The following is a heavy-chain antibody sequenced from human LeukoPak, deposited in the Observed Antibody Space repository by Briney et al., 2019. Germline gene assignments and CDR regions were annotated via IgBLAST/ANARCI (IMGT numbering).Heavy chain of an antibody. J-gene: IGHJ4*02. D-gene: IGHD2-2*01. CDR1: GFTLSNAW. CDR3: ATIAAAMTFDY. V-gene: IGHV3-15*01. Sequence: GGSLGLSCAASGFTLSNAWMSWVRQVPGKGLEWVGRIKSKTDGGTTDYAAPAKGRFTISRNDSKNTLYLQMYSLKTEDTAVYYCATIAAAMTFDYWGQGTLVTVSS. CDR2: IKSKTDGGTT.